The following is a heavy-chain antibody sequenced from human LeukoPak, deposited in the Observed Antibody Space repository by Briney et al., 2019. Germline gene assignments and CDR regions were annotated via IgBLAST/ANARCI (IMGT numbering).Heavy chain of an antibody. CDR3: ARGVILTVVTPKAFDI. CDR2: IKQDGSEK. D-gene: IGHD4-23*01. CDR1: GFTFSSHW. Sequence: GGSLRLSCAASGFTFSSHWMSWVRQAPGKGLEWVANIKQDGSEKYYVDSVKGRFTISRDNAKNSLYLQMNSLRAEDTAVYYCARGVILTVVTPKAFDIWGQGTMVTVSS. V-gene: IGHV3-7*01. J-gene: IGHJ3*02.